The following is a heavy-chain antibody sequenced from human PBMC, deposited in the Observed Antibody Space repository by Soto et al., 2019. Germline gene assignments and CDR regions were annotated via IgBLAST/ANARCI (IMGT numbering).Heavy chain of an antibody. J-gene: IGHJ4*02. Sequence: PGGSLRLSCAASGFTISSYAMSRVRQAPGEGLEWVSAISGSGDCTYYADSVKGRFTISRDNSKNSVYLQMNSLRAEDTALYYCAYSSTPFDYWGQGTLDTVSS. CDR3: AYSSTPFDY. D-gene: IGHD6-13*01. CDR1: GFTISSYA. CDR2: ISGSGDCT. V-gene: IGHV3-23*01.